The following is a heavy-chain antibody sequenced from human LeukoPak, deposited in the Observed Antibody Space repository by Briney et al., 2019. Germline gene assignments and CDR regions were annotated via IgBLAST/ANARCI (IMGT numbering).Heavy chain of an antibody. CDR1: GGSFSGYY. J-gene: IGHJ5*02. Sequence: SETLSLTCAVYGGSFSGYYWSWIRQPAGKGLEWIGRIYTSGSTNYNPSLKSRVTMSVDTSKNQFSLKLSSVTAADTAVYYCARISSSWSEGGFDPWGQGTLVTVSS. V-gene: IGHV4-59*10. CDR3: ARISSSWSEGGFDP. D-gene: IGHD6-13*01. CDR2: IYTSGST.